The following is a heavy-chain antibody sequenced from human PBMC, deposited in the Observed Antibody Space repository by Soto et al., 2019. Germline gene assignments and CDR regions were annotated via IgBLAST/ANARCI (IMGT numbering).Heavy chain of an antibody. CDR1: GFTFSSYS. D-gene: IGHD5-18*01. Sequence: EVQLVESGGGLVQPGGSLRLSCAASGFTFSSYSMNWVRQAQGKGLEWVSYISSSSSTIYYANSVKGRFTISRDNAKNSLYLQMNSLRAEDTAVYYCARDSGYSYGPFDYWGQGTLVTVSS. J-gene: IGHJ4*02. CDR3: ARDSGYSYGPFDY. CDR2: ISSSSSTI. V-gene: IGHV3-48*01.